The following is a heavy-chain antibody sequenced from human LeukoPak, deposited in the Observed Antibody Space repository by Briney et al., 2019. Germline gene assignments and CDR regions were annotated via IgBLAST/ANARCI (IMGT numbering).Heavy chain of an antibody. CDR3: ASSYGRVY. Sequence: GGSLRLSCAASGFTFSSYAMHWVRQAPGKGLEWVAVISYDGSNKYYADSVKGRFTISRDNSKNTLYLQMNSLRAEDTAVYYCASSYGRVYSGQGTLVSVSS. D-gene: IGHD1-26*01. J-gene: IGHJ4*02. V-gene: IGHV3-30-3*01. CDR1: GFTFSSYA. CDR2: ISYDGSNK.